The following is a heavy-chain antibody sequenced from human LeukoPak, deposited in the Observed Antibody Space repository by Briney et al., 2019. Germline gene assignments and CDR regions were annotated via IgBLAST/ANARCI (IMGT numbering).Heavy chain of an antibody. D-gene: IGHD3-10*01. V-gene: IGHV4-59*11. J-gene: IGHJ5*02. CDR1: GGSISSHY. CDR2: IYYSGST. Sequence: SETLSLTCTVSGGSISSHYWSWIRQPPGKGLEWIGYIYYSGSTNYNPSLKSRVTISVDTSKNQFSLKLSSVTAADTAVYYCARGVRHYDSRNQFDPWGQGTLVTVSS. CDR3: ARGVRHYDSRNQFDP.